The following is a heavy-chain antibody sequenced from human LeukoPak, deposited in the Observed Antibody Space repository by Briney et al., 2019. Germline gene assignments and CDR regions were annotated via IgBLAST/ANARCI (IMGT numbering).Heavy chain of an antibody. CDR3: ARHSTMVTPEGDYYCDY. CDR2: INHCGST. V-gene: IGHV4-34*01. D-gene: IGHD4-23*01. J-gene: IGHJ4*02. CDR1: GGSFSGNY. Sequence: HSETLSLTCAVYGGSFSGNYWSWIRQPPGKGLEWIGEINHCGSTNYNPSLKSRVTIPVDTSKNQVSLKLSSVTAADTAVYYCARHSTMVTPEGDYYCDYWGQGTLVSVSS.